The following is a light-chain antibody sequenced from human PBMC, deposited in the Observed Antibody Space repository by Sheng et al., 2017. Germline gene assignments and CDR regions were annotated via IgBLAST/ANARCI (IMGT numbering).Light chain of an antibody. V-gene: IGLV1-47*02. CDR3: AAWDDSLSVFYV. CDR2: SNN. Sequence: QSVLTQPPSASGTPGQRVTISCSGSSSNIGSNYVYWYQQLPGKAPKLLIYSNNQRPSGVPDRFSGSKSGTSASLAISGLRSEDEADYYCAAWDDSLSVFYVFGTGTKVTVL. CDR1: SSNIGSNY. J-gene: IGLJ1*01.